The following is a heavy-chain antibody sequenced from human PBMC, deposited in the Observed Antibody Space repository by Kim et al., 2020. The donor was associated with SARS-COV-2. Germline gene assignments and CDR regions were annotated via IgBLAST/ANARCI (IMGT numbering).Heavy chain of an antibody. CDR1: GFTFYRYW. J-gene: IGHJ4*02. Sequence: GGSLRLSCVASGFTFYRYWMHWVRQGPGKGLVWVSRINNDGTTTNYADSVKGRFTISRDNAKNTLYLQMNSLRVEDTAVYYCARRYYDSSGVYFFDYWGQVTLVTVSS. V-gene: IGHV3-74*01. CDR2: INNDGTTT. CDR3: ARRYYDSSGVYFFDY. D-gene: IGHD3-22*01.